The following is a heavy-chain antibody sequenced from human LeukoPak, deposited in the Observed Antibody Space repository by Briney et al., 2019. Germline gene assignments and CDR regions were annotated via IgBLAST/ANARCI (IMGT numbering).Heavy chain of an antibody. D-gene: IGHD5-24*01. CDR1: GFAFSSYS. Sequence: GGSLRLSCAASGFAFSSYSMNWVRQAPGKGLEWVSSISSSSSYIYYADSVKGRFTISRDNAKNSLYLQMNSLRAEDTAVYYCARRPEMAVDYWGQGTLVTVSS. CDR2: ISSSSSYI. CDR3: ARRPEMAVDY. V-gene: IGHV3-21*01. J-gene: IGHJ4*02.